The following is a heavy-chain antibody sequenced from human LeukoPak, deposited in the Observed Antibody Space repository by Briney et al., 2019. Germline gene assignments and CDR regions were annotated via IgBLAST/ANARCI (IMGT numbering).Heavy chain of an antibody. D-gene: IGHD2-2*01. CDR3: ARATIVVVPAAQENWFDP. CDR2: INPSGGST. Sequence: ASVKVSCKASGGTFSSYAISWVRQAPGQGLEWMGIINPSGGSTSYAQKFQGRVTMTRDTFTSTVYMELSSLRSEDTAVYYCARATIVVVPAAQENWFDPWGQGTLVTVSS. J-gene: IGHJ5*02. CDR1: GGTFSSYA. V-gene: IGHV1-46*01.